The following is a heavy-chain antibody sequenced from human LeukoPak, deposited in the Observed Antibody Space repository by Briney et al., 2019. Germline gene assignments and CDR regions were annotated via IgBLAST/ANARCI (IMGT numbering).Heavy chain of an antibody. V-gene: IGHV1-8*01. D-gene: IGHD5-18*01. CDR1: GYTFTSYD. CDR2: MNPNSGNT. J-gene: IGHJ6*03. CDR3: ARNGERGYSYGYGYYYYYMDV. Sequence: ASVKVSCKASGYTFTSYDINWVRQATGQGLEWMGWMNPNSGNTGYAQKFQGRVTMTRNTSISTAYMELSSLRSEDTAVYYCARNGERGYSYGYGYYYYYMDVWGKGTTVTISS.